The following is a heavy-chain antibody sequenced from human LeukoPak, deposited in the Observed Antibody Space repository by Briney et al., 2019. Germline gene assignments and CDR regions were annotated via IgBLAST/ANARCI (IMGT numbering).Heavy chain of an antibody. V-gene: IGHV4-30-4*08. D-gene: IGHD3-10*01. CDR3: ARVKGITMVRGVPGDFDY. CDR1: GGSISSGGYY. CDR2: IYYSGSA. Sequence: SQTLSLTCTVSGGSISSGGYYWSWIRQPPGKGLEWIGYIYYSGSAYYNPSLRSRVTISIDTSKNHFSLRLSSVTAADTAVYYCARVKGITMVRGVPGDFDYWGQGTLVTVSS. J-gene: IGHJ4*02.